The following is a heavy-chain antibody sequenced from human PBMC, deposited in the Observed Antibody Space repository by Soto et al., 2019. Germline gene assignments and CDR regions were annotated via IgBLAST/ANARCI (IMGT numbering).Heavy chain of an antibody. CDR1: GGSISSSNW. J-gene: IGHJ4*02. V-gene: IGHV4-4*02. CDR2: IYHSGST. D-gene: IGHD6-13*01. Sequence: QLQLQESGPGLVKPSGTLSLTCAVSGGSISSSNWWCWVRQHPGKGLEWIGEIYHSGSTNYNPSLKSRVTISVDKSKHQVSLKLSPVSAADTAVYYCASVAAAGPLDSWGQGTLVTVSS. CDR3: ASVAAAGPLDS.